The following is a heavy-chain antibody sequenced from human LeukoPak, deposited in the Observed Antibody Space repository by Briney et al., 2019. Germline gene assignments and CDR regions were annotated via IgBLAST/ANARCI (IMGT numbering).Heavy chain of an antibody. D-gene: IGHD3-22*01. CDR3: ASSYYDSSGYYIHDAFDI. V-gene: IGHV4-4*07. Sequence: SETLSLTCTVSGGSISSYYWSWIRQPAGKGLEWIGRIYTSGSTNYNPSLKGRVTMSVDTSKNQFSLKLSSVTAADTAVYYRASSYYDSSGYYIHDAFDIWGQGTMVTVSS. J-gene: IGHJ3*02. CDR2: IYTSGST. CDR1: GGSISSYY.